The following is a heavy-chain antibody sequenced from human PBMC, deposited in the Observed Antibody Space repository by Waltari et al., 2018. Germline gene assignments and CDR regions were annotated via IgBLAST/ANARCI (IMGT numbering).Heavy chain of an antibody. CDR2: VYSAGNT. CDR3: ARVLRDDIGGFYGIAAFDL. V-gene: IGHV3-53*02. Sequence: EVLLVETGEGLIQPGGSLRLSCVLSGLSVISNYMAGVRQAPGKALEWVSIVYSAGNTYYSDSVTGRFIISRDTSKNTLHLQMNSLRVDDTGVYFCARVLRDDIGGFYGIAAFDLWGPGTKVIVS. J-gene: IGHJ3*01. D-gene: IGHD3-22*01. CDR1: GLSVISNY.